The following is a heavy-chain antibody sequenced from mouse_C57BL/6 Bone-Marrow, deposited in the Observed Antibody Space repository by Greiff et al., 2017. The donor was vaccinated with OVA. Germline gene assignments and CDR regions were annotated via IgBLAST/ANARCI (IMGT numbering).Heavy chain of an antibody. Sequence: VQLQQPGAELVRPGTSVKLSCKASGYTFTSYWMHWVKQRPGQGLEWIGVIDPSYSYTNYNQKFKGKATLTVDTSSSTAYMQLSSLTSEDSAVYYCANYSNYPFYAMDYWGQGTSVTVSS. J-gene: IGHJ4*01. CDR1: GYTFTSYW. V-gene: IGHV1-59*01. D-gene: IGHD2-5*01. CDR2: IDPSYSYT. CDR3: ANYSNYPFYAMDY.